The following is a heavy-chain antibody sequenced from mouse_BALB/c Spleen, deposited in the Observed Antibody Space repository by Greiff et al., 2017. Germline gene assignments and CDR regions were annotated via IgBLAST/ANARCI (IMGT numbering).Heavy chain of an antibody. CDR2: IDPANGNT. V-gene: IGHV14-3*02. Sequence: VQLQQSGAELVKPGASVKLSCTASGFNIKDTYMHWVKQRPEQGLEWIGRIDPANGNTKYDPKFQGKATITADTSSNTAYLQLSSLTSEDTAVYFHASYSLDYWGQGTSVTVSS. J-gene: IGHJ4*01. CDR3: ASYSLDY. CDR1: GFNIKDTY.